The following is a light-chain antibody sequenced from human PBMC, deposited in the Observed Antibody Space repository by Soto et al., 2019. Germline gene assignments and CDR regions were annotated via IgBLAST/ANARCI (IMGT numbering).Light chain of an antibody. J-gene: IGLJ7*01. CDR2: AVT. V-gene: IGLV2-14*01. CDR1: NSDIGGHNY. CDR3: SSYTTSGPCV. Sequence: QSALTQPASVSGSPGQSITISCTGSNSDIGGHNYVSWYQQHPGKVPKLMIFAVTNRPSGVSTRFSGSKSGNTASLTISGLQAEDEDDYYCSSYTTSGPCVFAGGTQLTVL.